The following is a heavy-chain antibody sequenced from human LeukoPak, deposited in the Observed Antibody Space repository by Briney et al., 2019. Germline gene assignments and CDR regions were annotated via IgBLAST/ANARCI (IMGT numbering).Heavy chain of an antibody. V-gene: IGHV4-31*03. CDR3: ARAEATVTTYGFDI. CDR1: GGSISSGSYY. CDR2: IYYSGST. Sequence: SQTLSLTCTVSGGSISSGSYYWSWIRQHPGKGLEWIAYIYYSGSTYYNPSLKSRVTISVDTSKNHFSLKLSSVTAADTAVYYCARAEATVTTYGFDIWGQGTMVTVSS. D-gene: IGHD4-17*01. J-gene: IGHJ3*02.